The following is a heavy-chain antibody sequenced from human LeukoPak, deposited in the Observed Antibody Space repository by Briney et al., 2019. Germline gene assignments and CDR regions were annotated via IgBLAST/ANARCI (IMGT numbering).Heavy chain of an antibody. CDR3: VRELSRDSSR. CDR2: IKTDGSST. CDR1: GFTFSGYW. Sequence: GGSLRLSCAASGFTFSGYWMNWVRQVPGKGLVWLSRIKTDGSSTDYADSVKGRSTISRDNAKNTLYLQMNSLRGEDTAVYYCVRELSRDSSRWGQGTLVPVSS. J-gene: IGHJ1*01. V-gene: IGHV3-74*01. D-gene: IGHD3-22*01.